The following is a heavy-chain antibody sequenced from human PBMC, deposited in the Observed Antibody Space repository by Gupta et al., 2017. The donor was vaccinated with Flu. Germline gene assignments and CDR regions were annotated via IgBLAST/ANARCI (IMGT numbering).Heavy chain of an antibody. V-gene: IGHV4-39*07. D-gene: IGHD3-22*01. CDR1: Y. J-gene: IGHJ5*02. Sequence: YWAGLGQSPGKGLEWIGSIYYSGRTYANPSLRSRVTISIDTSNNQFSLQLASVTAADTAVYYCARRSAANYDDDFGWFGPWGQGTLVTVSS. CDR3: ARRSAANYDDDFGWFGP. CDR2: IYYSGRT.